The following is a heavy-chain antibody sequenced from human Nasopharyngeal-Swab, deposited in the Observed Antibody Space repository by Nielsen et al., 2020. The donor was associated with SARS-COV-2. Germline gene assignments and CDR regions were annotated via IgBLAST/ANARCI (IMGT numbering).Heavy chain of an antibody. J-gene: IGHJ6*02. CDR1: GGSFSGYY. V-gene: IGHV4-31*02. Sequence: SQTLSLTCAVYGGSFSGYYWSWIRQHPGKGLEWIGYIYYSGSTYYNPSLKSRVTISVDTSKNQFSLKLNSVTAADTAVYYCARDNRVITFGGTYYGMDVWGQGTTVTVSS. D-gene: IGHD3-16*01. CDR2: IYYSGST. CDR3: ARDNRVITFGGTYYGMDV.